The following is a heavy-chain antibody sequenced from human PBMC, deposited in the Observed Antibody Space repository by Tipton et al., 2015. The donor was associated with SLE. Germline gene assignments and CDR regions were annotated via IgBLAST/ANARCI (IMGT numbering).Heavy chain of an antibody. D-gene: IGHD1-1*01. CDR1: TSSISSVYY. CDR3: THGTTMRYFNS. V-gene: IGHV4-38-2*01. Sequence: GLVKPSETLSLTCAVSTSSISSVYYWGWIRQPPGMGLEWIGTLSHTGTSYSSPSLKSRVSMSVDTSKNHFSLNLSSVTAADSAIYYCTHGTTMRYFNSWGRGTLVTVSS. J-gene: IGHJ4*02. CDR2: LSHTGTS.